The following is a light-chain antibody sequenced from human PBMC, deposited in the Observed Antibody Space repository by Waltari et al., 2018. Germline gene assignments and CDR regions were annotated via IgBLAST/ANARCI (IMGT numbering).Light chain of an antibody. Sequence: QSVLIQPPSASGIPGQGVTISCSVCSTNIGSNTVLWYQQFAGAAPQLLIHTDTQRPSGVPDRFSGSKSGTSASLAISGLQSEDEAHYFCASWDDSLSGRVFGGGTKVTVL. CDR3: ASWDDSLSGRV. CDR1: STNIGSNT. CDR2: TDT. V-gene: IGLV1-44*01. J-gene: IGLJ3*02.